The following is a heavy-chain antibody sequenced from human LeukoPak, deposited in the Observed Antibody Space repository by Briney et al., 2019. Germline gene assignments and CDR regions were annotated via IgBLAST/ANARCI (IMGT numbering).Heavy chain of an antibody. CDR1: GLTFSTYS. Sequence: GGSLRLSCAASGLTFSTYSMTWVRQVPGKGLEWVSSIYNSGAKIFYADSVKGRFTISRDNSKNMLYLQMNSLRVEDTAVYYCAKDVAPDSGWDLDYWGQGTLVTVSS. D-gene: IGHD6-19*01. CDR3: AKDVAPDSGWDLDY. J-gene: IGHJ4*02. CDR2: IYNSGAKI. V-gene: IGHV3-23*01.